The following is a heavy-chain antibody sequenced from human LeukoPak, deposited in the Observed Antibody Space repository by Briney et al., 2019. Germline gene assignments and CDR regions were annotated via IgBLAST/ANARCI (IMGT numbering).Heavy chain of an antibody. J-gene: IGHJ4*02. CDR1: GGSISSYY. V-gene: IGHV4-59*08. D-gene: IGHD3-22*01. CDR3: AKASGDYYDSSGYYYRRYFDY. CDR2: SYYSGST. Sequence: SETLSLTCTVSGGSISSYYWSWIRQPPGKGLEWIGYSYYSGSTNYNPSLKSRVTISVDTSKNQFSLQLSSVTAADTAVYYCAKASGDYYDSSGYYYRRYFDYWGQGTLVTVSS.